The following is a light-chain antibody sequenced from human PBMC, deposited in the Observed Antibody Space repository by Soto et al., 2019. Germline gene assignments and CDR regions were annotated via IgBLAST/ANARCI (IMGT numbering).Light chain of an antibody. Sequence: DIVLTQSPGTLSLSQGERANLSCRASQSMGTNLAWYQQKPGQAPRLLIYGASSRATGIPDRFSGSGSGTDFTLTISRLEPEDFAVYYCQQYGSSLLTFGQGTRLEIK. V-gene: IGKV3-20*01. CDR1: QSMGTN. CDR2: GAS. J-gene: IGKJ5*01. CDR3: QQYGSSLLT.